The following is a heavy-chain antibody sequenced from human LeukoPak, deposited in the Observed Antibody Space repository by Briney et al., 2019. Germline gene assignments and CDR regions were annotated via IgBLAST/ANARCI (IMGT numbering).Heavy chain of an antibody. Sequence: ASVKVSCKASGYTFTSFDINWVRQATGQGLEWMGWVNPNSGNTGYAQKFQGRVTMTRNTSTSTAYMELSSLTSEDTAVYFCARLILSEKYYGNYFDHWGQGTLVTVSS. CDR1: GYTFTSFD. D-gene: IGHD3-10*01. J-gene: IGHJ4*02. CDR2: VNPNSGNT. V-gene: IGHV1-8*02. CDR3: ARLILSEKYYGNYFDH.